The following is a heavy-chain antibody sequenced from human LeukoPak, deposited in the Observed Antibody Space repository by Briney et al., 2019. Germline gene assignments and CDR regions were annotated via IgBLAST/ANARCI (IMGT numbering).Heavy chain of an antibody. CDR3: ASAPNYGLLGKRYFQH. D-gene: IGHD2-15*01. Sequence: SETLSLPCGVPGGSISIYYGSCMRGPRGRGREWMGYVYYRGIPKYTPPTRSRVNTSVDTSKHQFSLKLSSVTGADTAVYYCASAPNYGLLGKRYFQHWGQGTLATVSS. V-gene: IGHV4-59*13. CDR2: VYYRGIP. J-gene: IGHJ1*01. CDR1: GGSISIYY.